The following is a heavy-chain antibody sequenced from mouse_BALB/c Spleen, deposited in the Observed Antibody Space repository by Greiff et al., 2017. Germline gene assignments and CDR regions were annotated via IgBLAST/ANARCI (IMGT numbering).Heavy chain of an antibody. CDR3: ARGGATARGFYAMDY. D-gene: IGHD1-2*01. Sequence: EVQLVESGGGLVQPGGSRKLSCAASGFTFSSFGMHWVRQAPEKGLEWVAYISSGSSTIYYADTVKGRFTISRDNPKNNLFLQMTSLRSEDTAMYYCARGGATARGFYAMDYWGQGTSVTVSS. V-gene: IGHV5-17*02. J-gene: IGHJ4*01. CDR2: ISSGSSTI. CDR1: GFTFSSFG.